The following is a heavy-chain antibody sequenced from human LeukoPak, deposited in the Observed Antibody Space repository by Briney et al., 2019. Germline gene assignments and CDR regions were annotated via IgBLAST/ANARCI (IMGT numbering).Heavy chain of an antibody. CDR1: GYTLTELS. J-gene: IGHJ5*02. V-gene: IGHV1-24*01. D-gene: IGHD3-22*01. CDR3: AGIVAGANWFDP. CDR2: FDPEDGET. Sequence: ASVKVSCKVSGYTLTELSMHWVRQAPGKGLEWMRGFDPEDGETIYAQKFQGRVTMTEDTSTDTAYLELRSLRSEDTAVYYCAGIVAGANWFDPWGQGTLVTVSS.